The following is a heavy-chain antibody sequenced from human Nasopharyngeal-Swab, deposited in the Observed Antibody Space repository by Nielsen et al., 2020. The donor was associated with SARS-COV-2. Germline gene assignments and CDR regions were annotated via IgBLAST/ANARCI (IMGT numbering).Heavy chain of an antibody. CDR2: IYYSGST. J-gene: IGHJ5*02. CDR3: AATSVLRFLEWLNNWCDP. Sequence: GSLRLSCTVSGGSISSSSYYWGWIRQPPGKGLEWIGSIYYSGSTYYNPSLKSRVTISVDTSKNQFSLKLSSVTAADTAVYYRAATSVLRFLEWLNNWCDPWGQGTLVTVSS. CDR1: GGSISSSSYY. V-gene: IGHV4-39*01. D-gene: IGHD3-3*01.